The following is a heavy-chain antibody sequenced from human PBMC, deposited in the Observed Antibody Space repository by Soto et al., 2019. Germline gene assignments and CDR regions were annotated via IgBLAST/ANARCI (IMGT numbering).Heavy chain of an antibody. CDR2: IYYSGST. Sequence: QLQLQESGPGLVKPSDTLSLTCTVSGGSISSSSYYWGWIRQPPGQGLERIGSIYYSGSTYYNPSLKSRVTISVDTSMNQFSLKLSSVTAAATAVYSCAINSGLWFGELLGYFDYWGQVTLVTVSS. CDR3: AINSGLWFGELLGYFDY. J-gene: IGHJ4*02. V-gene: IGHV4-39*01. CDR1: GGSISSSSYY. D-gene: IGHD3-10*01.